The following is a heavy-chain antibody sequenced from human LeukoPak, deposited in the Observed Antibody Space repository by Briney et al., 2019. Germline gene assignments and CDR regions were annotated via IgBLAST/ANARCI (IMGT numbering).Heavy chain of an antibody. J-gene: IGHJ6*02. V-gene: IGHV3-48*03. CDR2: ISSSGSTI. CDR1: GFTFSSYE. CDR3: ARDWGMDV. Sequence: GGSLRLSCAASGFTFSSYEMNWVRQAPGEGLEWVSYISSSGSTIYYTVSVKGRFPISRDNAKNSLYLQMNSLRAEDTAVYYCARDWGMDVWGQGTTVTVSS.